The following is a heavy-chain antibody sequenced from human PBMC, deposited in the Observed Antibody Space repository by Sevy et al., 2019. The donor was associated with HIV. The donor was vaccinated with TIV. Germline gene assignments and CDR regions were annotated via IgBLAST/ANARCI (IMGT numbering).Heavy chain of an antibody. J-gene: IGHJ3*02. CDR2: ISGSTYAI. CDR3: ARVGIGAAGGGFGAFDM. D-gene: IGHD6-13*01. CDR1: GFSFSDYY. Sequence: GGSLRLSCAASGFSFSDYYMTWIRQAPGNGLEWVSYISGSTYAIYYADSVKGRFIISRDNTKKSLYLQMSTLRAEDTAVYYCARVGIGAAGGGFGAFDMLGQGTLVTVSS. V-gene: IGHV3-11*01.